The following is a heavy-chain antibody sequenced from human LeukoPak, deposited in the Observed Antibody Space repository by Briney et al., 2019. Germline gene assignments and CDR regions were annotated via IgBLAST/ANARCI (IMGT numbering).Heavy chain of an antibody. CDR1: GYTFTSYD. CDR2: MNPNSGNT. CDR3: ARGLYDSSGPDY. D-gene: IGHD3-22*01. Sequence: ASVKVSCKASGYTFTSYDINWVRQATGQGLEWMGWMNPNSGNTGYAQKFQGRVTMTRNTSISTAYMKLSSLRSEDTAVYYCARGLYDSSGPDYWGQGTLVTVSS. J-gene: IGHJ4*02. V-gene: IGHV1-8*01.